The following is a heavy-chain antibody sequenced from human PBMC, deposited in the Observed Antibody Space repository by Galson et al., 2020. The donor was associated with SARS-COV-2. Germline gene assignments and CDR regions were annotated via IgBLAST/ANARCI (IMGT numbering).Heavy chain of an antibody. CDR2: ISSDGSNS. Sequence: GGSLRLSCAASGFTFSNYVMHWVRQAPGKGPEWVAVISSDGSNSFYADSLKGRFTISRDNSKSTLYLQMNSLRAEDTAVYYCARVGEWELPYYFDYWGQGTLVTVSS. CDR3: ARVGEWELPYYFDY. CDR1: GFTFSNYV. J-gene: IGHJ4*02. D-gene: IGHD1-26*01. V-gene: IGHV3-30*04.